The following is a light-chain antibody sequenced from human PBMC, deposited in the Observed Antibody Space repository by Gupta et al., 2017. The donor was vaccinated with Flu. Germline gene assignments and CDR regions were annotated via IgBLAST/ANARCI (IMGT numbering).Light chain of an antibody. CDR1: QRISSY. J-gene: IGKJ1*01. Sequence: DIQMTQSPSSLSASVGDRVTITCRASQRISSYLNWYQQKPGKAPKLLIYAASSLQSGVPSRFSGSGSGTVFTLTISRLQPEDFATYYCQQSDSTPRTFGQGTKVEIK. CDR2: AAS. V-gene: IGKV1-39*01. CDR3: QQSDSTPRT.